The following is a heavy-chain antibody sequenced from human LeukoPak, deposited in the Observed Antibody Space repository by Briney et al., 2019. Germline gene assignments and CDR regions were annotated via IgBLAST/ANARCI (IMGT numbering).Heavy chain of an antibody. Sequence: SETLSLTCTVSGGSISSYYWSWIRQPPGKGLEWIGYIYNSGSTNHNPSLRSRVTISVDTSKNQFSLKLSSVTAADTAVYYCARIGRHNLLGRYFDLWGRGTLVTVS. D-gene: IGHD3-9*01. J-gene: IGHJ2*01. CDR1: GGSISSYY. V-gene: IGHV4-59*01. CDR3: ARIGRHNLLGRYFDL. CDR2: IYNSGST.